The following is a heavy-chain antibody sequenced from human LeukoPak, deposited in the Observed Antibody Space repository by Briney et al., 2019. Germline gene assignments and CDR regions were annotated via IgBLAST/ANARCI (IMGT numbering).Heavy chain of an antibody. Sequence: PGGSLRLSCAASGFTFSTYGMHWARQAPGKGLQWVAYIQYDGSNKQYADSVKGRFSISRDSSKNTLYLQMNSLRAEDTAVYYCARQSRSTNWFDSWGQGTLVTVSS. CDR3: ARQSRSTNWFDS. V-gene: IGHV3-30*03. CDR1: GFTFSTYG. CDR2: IQYDGSNK. J-gene: IGHJ5*01.